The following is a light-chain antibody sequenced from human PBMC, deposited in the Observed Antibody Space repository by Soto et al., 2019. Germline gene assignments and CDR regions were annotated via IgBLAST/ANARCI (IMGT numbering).Light chain of an antibody. CDR1: QTINNY. Sequence: EIVLTQSPGTLSLSPGERATRSCRASQTINNYVAWYQQKPGQAPRVLIYDSSIRATGVPDRFSGSGSGTDFTLTISRLEPEDFAVYYCQQYVDSPDTFGGGTKVEIK. V-gene: IGKV3-20*01. CDR2: DSS. J-gene: IGKJ4*01. CDR3: QQYVDSPDT.